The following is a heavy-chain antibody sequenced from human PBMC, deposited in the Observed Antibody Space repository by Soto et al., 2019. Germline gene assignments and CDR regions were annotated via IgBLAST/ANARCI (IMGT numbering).Heavy chain of an antibody. J-gene: IGHJ4*02. CDR2: MSHSGST. Sequence: QLQLQESGPALVRPSETLSINCVVSGGSTSSTIHYWGWIRQPPGKGLEWIGSMSHSGSTHYNPSLNRLVKIAADKSKNSFSLTLTTMTPSDPSVYVCARHIDDNILTGYFDWGKGNLVTVSS. CDR3: ARHIDDNILTGYFD. D-gene: IGHD3-9*01. V-gene: IGHV4-39*01. CDR1: GGSTSSTIHY.